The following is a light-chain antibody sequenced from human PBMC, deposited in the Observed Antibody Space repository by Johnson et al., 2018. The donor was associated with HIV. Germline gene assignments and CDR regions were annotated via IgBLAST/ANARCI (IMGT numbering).Light chain of an antibody. CDR3: GTWDNSLSTGGV. CDR2: ENN. Sequence: QSVLTQSPSVSAAPGQKVTISCSGSSSNIGNNYVSWYQQLPGTAPKLLIYENNKRPSGIPDRFSGSKSGPSATLGITGLPHGDEADYYCGTWDNSLSTGGVFGTGTKVTVL. CDR1: SSNIGNNY. J-gene: IGLJ1*01. V-gene: IGLV1-51*02.